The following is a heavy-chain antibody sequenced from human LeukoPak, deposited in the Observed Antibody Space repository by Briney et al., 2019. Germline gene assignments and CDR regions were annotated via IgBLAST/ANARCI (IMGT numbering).Heavy chain of an antibody. J-gene: IGHJ6*03. CDR2: ISSNGGST. D-gene: IGHD3-10*01. CDR3: ARSLWFGELSYYYYMDV. CDR1: GFTFSSYA. Sequence: PGGSLRLSCAASGFTFSSYAMHWVRQAPGKGLEYVSAISSNGGSTYYANSVKGRFTISRDNSKNTLYLQMGSLRAEDMAVYYCARSLWFGELSYYYYMDVWGKGTTVTVSS. V-gene: IGHV3-64*01.